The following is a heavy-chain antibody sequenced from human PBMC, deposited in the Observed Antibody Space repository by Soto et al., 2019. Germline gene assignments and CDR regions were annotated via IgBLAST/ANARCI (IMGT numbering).Heavy chain of an antibody. Sequence: RGSLRLSCAPSGFTFTSYGMHWVRQAQGKGVEWVAVISYDGSNKYYADSVKGRFTISRDNSKNTLYLQMNSLRTEDTAVYYCAKGSEAYDFWSGYYIPYYYYGMDVWGQGTTVTVSS. CDR3: AKGSEAYDFWSGYYIPYYYYGMDV. J-gene: IGHJ6*02. D-gene: IGHD3-3*01. CDR1: GFTFTSYG. V-gene: IGHV3-30*18. CDR2: ISYDGSNK.